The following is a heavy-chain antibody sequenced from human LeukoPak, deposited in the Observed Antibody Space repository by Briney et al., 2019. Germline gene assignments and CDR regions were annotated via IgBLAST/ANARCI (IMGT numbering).Heavy chain of an antibody. J-gene: IGHJ6*02. Sequence: ASVKVSCKASGYTFTSYAMHWVRQAPGQRLEWMGWINAGNGNTKYSQKFQGRVTITRDTSASTAYMEPSSLRSEDTAVYYCARGTQYSSSWDYYYYGMDVWGQGTTVTVSS. CDR1: GYTFTSYA. V-gene: IGHV1-3*01. CDR3: ARGTQYSSSWDYYYYGMDV. CDR2: INAGNGNT. D-gene: IGHD6-13*01.